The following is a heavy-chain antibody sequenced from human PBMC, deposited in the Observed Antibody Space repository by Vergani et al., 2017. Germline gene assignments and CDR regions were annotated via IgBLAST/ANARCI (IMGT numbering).Heavy chain of an antibody. CDR1: GGSISSYY. CDR3: AGGVLRFLEWSRGYYMDV. D-gene: IGHD3-3*01. V-gene: IGHV4-4*07. CDR2: IYTSGST. Sequence: QVQLQESGPGLVKPSETLSLTCTVPGGSISSYYWSWTRQPAGKGLEWIGRIYTSGSTNYNPSLKSRVTMSVDTSKNQFSLKLSSVTAADTAVYYCAGGVLRFLEWSRGYYMDVWGKGTTVTVSS. J-gene: IGHJ6*03.